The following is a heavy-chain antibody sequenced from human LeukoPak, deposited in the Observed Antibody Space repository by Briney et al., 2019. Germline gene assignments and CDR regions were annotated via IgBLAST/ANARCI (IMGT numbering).Heavy chain of an antibody. CDR3: ARATYYYAPRGYYYMDV. V-gene: IGHV1-69*06. CDR2: TIPIFGTA. D-gene: IGHD3-10*01. Sequence: SVKVSCKASGGTFSSYAISWVRQAPGQGLEWMGRTIPIFGTANYAQKFQGRVTITADKSTSTAYMELSSLRSEDTAVYYCARATYYYAPRGYYYMDVWGKGTTVTVSS. J-gene: IGHJ6*03. CDR1: GGTFSSYA.